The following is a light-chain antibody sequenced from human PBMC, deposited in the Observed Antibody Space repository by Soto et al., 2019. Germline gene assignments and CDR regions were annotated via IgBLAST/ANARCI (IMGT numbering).Light chain of an antibody. Sequence: EIVLTQSPGTLSLSPGERATLSCRASQSVSASYLAWYQQKPGQAPRLLIFGASNRATGIPDRFSGSGSGTDFTLTISRLEPEDFAVYYCQQYDTSPPRWTFGQGTKVDNK. CDR3: QQYDTSPPRWT. J-gene: IGKJ1*01. CDR1: QSVSASY. V-gene: IGKV3-20*01. CDR2: GAS.